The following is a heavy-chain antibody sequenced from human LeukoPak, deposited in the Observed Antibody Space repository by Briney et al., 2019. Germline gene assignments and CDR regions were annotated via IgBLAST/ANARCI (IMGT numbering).Heavy chain of an antibody. CDR1: GFTFNNYG. CDR3: ARAYGDYGPFDY. D-gene: IGHD4-17*01. CDR2: ISGSGAST. J-gene: IGHJ4*02. Sequence: GGSLRLSCVVSGFTFNNYGMTWVRQAPGKGLEWVSGISGSGASTHYGDSVKGRFTISRDNSKNTLYLQMNSLRAEDTAVYYCARAYGDYGPFDYWGQGTLVTVSS. V-gene: IGHV3-23*01.